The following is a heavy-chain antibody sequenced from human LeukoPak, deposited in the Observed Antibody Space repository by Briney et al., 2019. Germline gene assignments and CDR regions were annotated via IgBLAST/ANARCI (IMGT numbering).Heavy chain of an antibody. V-gene: IGHV1-46*01. CDR2: INPSGGST. J-gene: IGHJ3*02. D-gene: IGHD6-13*01. CDR1: GYTFTSYY. Sequence: ASVKVSCKASGYTFTSYYMHWVRQAPGQGLEWMGIINPSGGSTSYAQKFQSRVTMTRDMSTSTVYMELSSLRSEDTAVYYCARGASIALRAFDIWGQGTMVTVSS. CDR3: ARGASIALRAFDI.